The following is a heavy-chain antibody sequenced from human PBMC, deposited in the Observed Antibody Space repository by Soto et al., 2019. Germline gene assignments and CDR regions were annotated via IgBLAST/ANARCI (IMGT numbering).Heavy chain of an antibody. CDR3: GRGSYLDV. Sequence: QVQLVQSGAEVKEPGASVKVSCKASGYSFTTYGISWVRQAPGQGPGWMGWISTRNGDTNYAPKLQGRVSMTTDTPTRTAYMELRSLRSDDTALYYCGRGSYLDVWGKGTTVTVSS. CDR1: GYSFTTYG. J-gene: IGHJ6*04. D-gene: IGHD3-16*02. V-gene: IGHV1-18*01. CDR2: ISTRNGDT.